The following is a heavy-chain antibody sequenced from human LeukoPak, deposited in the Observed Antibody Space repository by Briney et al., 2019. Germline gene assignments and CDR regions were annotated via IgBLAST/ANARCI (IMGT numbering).Heavy chain of an antibody. CDR2: ISYDGSNK. V-gene: IGHV3-30*03. D-gene: IGHD3-22*01. J-gene: IGHJ4*02. Sequence: GGSLRLSCAASGFTFSSYGMHWVRQAPGKGLEWVAVISYDGSNKYYADSVKGRFTISRDNSKNTLYLQMNSLRAEDTAVYYCAREMSTSYYYDSSGYLGYWGQGTLVTVSS. CDR3: AREMSTSYYYDSSGYLGY. CDR1: GFTFSSYG.